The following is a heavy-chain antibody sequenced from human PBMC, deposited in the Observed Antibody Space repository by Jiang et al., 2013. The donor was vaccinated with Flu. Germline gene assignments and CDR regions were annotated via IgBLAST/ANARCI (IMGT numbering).Heavy chain of an antibody. Sequence: HYNPSLKSRVTISVDASKNQFSLNLKSVTAADTAVYYCVRDYCLSSGCLTSFDFWGQGNPWSPSPQ. D-gene: IGHD6-25*01. J-gene: IGHJ4*02. V-gene: IGHV4-30-2*04. CDR3: VRDYCLSSGCLTSFDF.